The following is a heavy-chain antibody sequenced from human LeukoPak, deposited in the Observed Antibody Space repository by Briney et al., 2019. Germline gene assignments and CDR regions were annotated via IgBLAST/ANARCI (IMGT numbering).Heavy chain of an antibody. CDR3: ARVVTPRYCSTPSCYWKGWFDP. V-gene: IGHV1-69*13. J-gene: IGHJ5*02. Sequence: VASVTVSCKASGGTFSRYAMSWVRQAPGQGLEWMGGIIPIFGTASFAQKFQGRVTITADESTGTAYMELSSLRSEDTAVYYCARVVTPRYCSTPSCYWKGWFDPWGQGTLVTVSS. CDR1: GGTFSRYA. CDR2: IIPIFGTA. D-gene: IGHD2-2*01.